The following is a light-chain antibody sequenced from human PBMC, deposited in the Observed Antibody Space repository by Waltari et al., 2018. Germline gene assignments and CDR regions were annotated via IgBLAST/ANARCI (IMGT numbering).Light chain of an antibody. CDR2: STY. V-gene: IGLV8-61*01. CDR3: VLYMGLGISV. Sequence: QTVVTQEPSFSVSPGGTVTLTCGLSSGSVSTTHSPSWYQQTPGQAPRTLIYSTYTRSSGVPDRFSGSILGNKAALTITGAQADDESDYYCVLYMGLGISVFGGGTKLTVL. J-gene: IGLJ3*02. CDR1: SGSVSTTHS.